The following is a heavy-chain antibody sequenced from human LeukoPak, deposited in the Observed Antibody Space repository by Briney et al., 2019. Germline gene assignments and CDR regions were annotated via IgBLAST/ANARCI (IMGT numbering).Heavy chain of an antibody. V-gene: IGHV3-53*01. Sequence: GSLRLSCAASGFTVSSNYMSWVRQAPGKGLEWVSVIYSGGSTYYADSVKGRFTISRDNSKNTLYLQMNSLRAEDTAVYYCARGVYGSGYYYYMDVWGKGTAVTVSS. CDR1: GFTVSSNY. J-gene: IGHJ6*03. CDR2: IYSGGST. D-gene: IGHD3-10*01. CDR3: ARGVYGSGYYYYMDV.